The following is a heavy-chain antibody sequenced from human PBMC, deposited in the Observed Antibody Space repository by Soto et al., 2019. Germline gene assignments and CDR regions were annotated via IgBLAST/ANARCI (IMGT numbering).Heavy chain of an antibody. CDR2: INHSGST. CDR3: ARGHTPNGYNTELRPYFDY. V-gene: IGHV4-34*01. CDR1: GGYFSGYY. Sequence: QVQLQQWGAGLLKPSETLSLTCAVYGGYFSGYYWSWIRQPPGKGLEWIGEINHSGSTNYNPSLKRRVTISVDTSKNQFSLKLSSVTAADTAVYYCARGHTPNGYNTELRPYFDYWGQGTLVTVSS. J-gene: IGHJ4*02. D-gene: IGHD3-3*01.